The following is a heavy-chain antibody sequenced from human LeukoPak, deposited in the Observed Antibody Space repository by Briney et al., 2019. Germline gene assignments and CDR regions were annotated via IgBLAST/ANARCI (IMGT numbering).Heavy chain of an antibody. Sequence: PGWSLRLSCAASGFIFDNYAMHWVRQAPGKGLEWVSGISWNSGDIGYADSVKGRFTISRDNAKNSLYLQMSSLRAEDTAFYYCAKDNSGTYGAFDVWGRGTLVTVSS. CDR1: GFIFDNYA. D-gene: IGHD3-10*01. CDR3: AKDNSGTYGAFDV. V-gene: IGHV3-9*01. J-gene: IGHJ3*01. CDR2: ISWNSGDI.